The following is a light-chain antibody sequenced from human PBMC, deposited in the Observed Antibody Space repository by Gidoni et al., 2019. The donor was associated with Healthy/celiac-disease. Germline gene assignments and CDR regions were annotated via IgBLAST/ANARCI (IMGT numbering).Light chain of an antibody. CDR1: QSVSSY. CDR2: DAS. CDR3: QQRSTWPWT. V-gene: IGKV3-11*01. Sequence: EIALTQSPATLSLSPGARATLSCRARQSVSSYLAWYHKKPGQAPRLLIYDASNRATGIPSRFSGSGSGTDFTLTISSLEPEDVSVYYCQQRSTWPWTFGQGTKVEIK. J-gene: IGKJ1*01.